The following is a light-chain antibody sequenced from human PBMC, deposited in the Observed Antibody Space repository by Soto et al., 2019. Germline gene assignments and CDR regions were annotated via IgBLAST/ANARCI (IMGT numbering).Light chain of an antibody. Sequence: DIQMTQSPSSLSASVGDRVTITCRASQGISTYLNCYRHKPGEVPNLLIYRVFNLQSGLPSRFSGSGSGTDFILTISSLQPEDAAICCAQRSNNAPPDGDLSFGGGTKVDIK. J-gene: IGKJ4*01. CDR1: QGISTY. V-gene: IGKV1-27*01. CDR2: RVF. CDR3: QRSNNAPPDGDLS.